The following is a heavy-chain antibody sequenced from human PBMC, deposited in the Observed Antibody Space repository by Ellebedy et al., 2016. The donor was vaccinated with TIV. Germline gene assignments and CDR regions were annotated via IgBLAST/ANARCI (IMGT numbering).Heavy chain of an antibody. Sequence: SETLSLTXTVSGGSISTSTSYWNWIRQPPGKGLEWIGNVYYNGNTYYSPSLKSRATTSVDTSKNQFSLKLSSVTAADTGVYYCARHAGGVDAFDIWGQGTIVTVSS. D-gene: IGHD3-10*01. CDR1: GGSISTSTSY. CDR3: ARHAGGVDAFDI. V-gene: IGHV4-39*01. J-gene: IGHJ3*02. CDR2: VYYNGNT.